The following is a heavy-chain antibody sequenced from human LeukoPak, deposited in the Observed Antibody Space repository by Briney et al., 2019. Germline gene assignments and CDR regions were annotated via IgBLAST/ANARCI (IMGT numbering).Heavy chain of an antibody. CDR2: ILHSGST. J-gene: IGHJ3*02. V-gene: IGHV4-38-2*01. D-gene: IGHD3-10*02. CDR3: ARHMTTDMLDAFDI. CDR1: GYSISSGYY. Sequence: PSETLSLTCAVSGYSISSGYYWAWIRQLPGKGLEWIGSILHSGSTYDNPSLRSRVRTSVDASKNHFSLTLTSVTAADTAVYHSARHMTTDMLDAFDIWGQGTMVIISS.